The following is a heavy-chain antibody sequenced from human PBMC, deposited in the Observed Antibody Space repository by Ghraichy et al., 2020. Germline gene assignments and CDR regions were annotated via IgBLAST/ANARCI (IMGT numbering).Heavy chain of an antibody. J-gene: IGHJ5*01. Sequence: GSLRLSCVASGFTFDTYWMHWVRQAPGKGLVWVSRIRSDGTTTDYADFVKGRFTISRDNAKNTLYLQMTSLGAEDTAVYYCARGRRGWSFFDSWGQGTLVTVSS. CDR3: ARGRRGWSFFDS. D-gene: IGHD6-19*01. CDR1: GFTFDTYW. CDR2: IRSDGTTT. V-gene: IGHV3-74*01.